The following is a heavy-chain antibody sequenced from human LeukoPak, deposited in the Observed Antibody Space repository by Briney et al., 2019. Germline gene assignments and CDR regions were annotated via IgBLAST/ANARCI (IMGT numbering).Heavy chain of an antibody. CDR3: ARDGAPPGYSSGWYYFGRRELEYYFDY. Sequence: PGRSLRLSCAASGFTFSSYGMSWVRQAPGKGLEWVSAISGSGGSTYYADSVKGRFTISRDNAKNSLYLQMNSLRAEDTAVYYCARDGAPPGYSSGWYYFGRRELEYYFDYWGQGTLVTVSS. D-gene: IGHD6-19*01. CDR2: ISGSGGST. CDR1: GFTFSSYG. J-gene: IGHJ4*02. V-gene: IGHV3-23*01.